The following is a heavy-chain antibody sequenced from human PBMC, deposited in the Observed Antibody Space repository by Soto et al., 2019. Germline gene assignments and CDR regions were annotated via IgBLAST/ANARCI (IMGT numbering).Heavy chain of an antibody. CDR2: IGTGADT. J-gene: IGHJ4*02. CDR1: GFTFSSYE. V-gene: IGHV3-13*04. D-gene: IGHD1-26*01. CDR3: ARGSHTGLWDALDY. Sequence: EVQLVESGGGLVQPGGSLRRSGAASGFTFSSYEMHWVRQATGTGLEWVSAIGTGADTYYPGSVKCRFTISSENAKNSLYLRLNSLSAGDTAVYYCARGSHTGLWDALDYWGQRTLVTVCS.